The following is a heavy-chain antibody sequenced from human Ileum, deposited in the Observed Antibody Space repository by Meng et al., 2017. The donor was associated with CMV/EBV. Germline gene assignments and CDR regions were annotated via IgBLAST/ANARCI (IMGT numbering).Heavy chain of an antibody. V-gene: IGHV4-4*07. CDR1: GTSITGYY. Sequence: QLQESGPGLVKPSETLSLPCTVSGTSITGYYWSWIRQSAAKGLEWIGRIYTSGSTNYNPSLHSRVSMSIDTSKNQFSLKLRSVTAADTAVYYCAREGSAVHWGQGTLVTVSS. CDR3: AREGSAVH. D-gene: IGHD6-13*01. J-gene: IGHJ4*02. CDR2: IYTSGST.